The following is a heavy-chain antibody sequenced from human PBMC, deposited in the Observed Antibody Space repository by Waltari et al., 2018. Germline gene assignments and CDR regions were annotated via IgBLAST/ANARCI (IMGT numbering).Heavy chain of an antibody. Sequence: QVQLLQSGAEVKEPGASVKVSCRASGYSFTSVGISWGRLAPGQGLEWVGWVSPLNGKTNYAQKVQDRVTMTTDTSTSTAYMELRSLRFDDTAVYFCATDNLNAFHNWGQGTLVTVSS. CDR1: GYSFTSVG. CDR2: VSPLNGKT. D-gene: IGHD1-20*01. V-gene: IGHV1-18*04. J-gene: IGHJ4*02. CDR3: ATDNLNAFHN.